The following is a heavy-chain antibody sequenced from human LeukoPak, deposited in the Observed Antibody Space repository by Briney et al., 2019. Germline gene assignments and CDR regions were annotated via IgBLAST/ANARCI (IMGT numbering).Heavy chain of an antibody. Sequence: AASVKVSCKASGYTFTGYYMLWVRQAPGQGLEWMGWISPNSGGTNYAQKFQGRVTMTRDTSISTAYMELSRLRSDDTAVYYCARGEITYYYDSSGYFIWGQGTMVTVSS. CDR3: ARGEITYYYDSSGYFI. D-gene: IGHD3-22*01. V-gene: IGHV1-2*02. CDR1: GYTFTGYY. CDR2: ISPNSGGT. J-gene: IGHJ3*02.